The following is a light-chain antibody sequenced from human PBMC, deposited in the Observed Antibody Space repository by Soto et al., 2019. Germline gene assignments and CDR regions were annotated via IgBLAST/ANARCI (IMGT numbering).Light chain of an antibody. CDR1: SSDVGSYNF. CDR3: CSYAGSSTYV. J-gene: IGLJ1*01. V-gene: IGLV2-23*01. Sequence: QSALTQPASVSGSPGQSITISCTGTSSDVGSYNFVSWYQQHPGKAPKLVIYEGSKRPSGVSNRFSGSKSANTASLTISGLQAEDEADYYCCSYAGSSTYVFGTGTKVTVL. CDR2: EGS.